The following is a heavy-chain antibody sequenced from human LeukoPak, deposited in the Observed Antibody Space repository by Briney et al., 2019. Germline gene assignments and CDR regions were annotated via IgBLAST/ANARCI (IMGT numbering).Heavy chain of an antibody. CDR1: GFTFSSYS. D-gene: IGHD5-18*01. Sequence: GGSLRLSCAASGFTFSSYSMNWVRQAPGKGLEWVSSISSSSTYMYYADSVKGRFTISRDNAKNSLYLQMNSLRAEDTAVYFCARVEGGYSYGYGFRYWGQGTLVTVSS. V-gene: IGHV3-21*01. CDR3: ARVEGGYSYGYGFRY. CDR2: ISSSSTYM. J-gene: IGHJ4*02.